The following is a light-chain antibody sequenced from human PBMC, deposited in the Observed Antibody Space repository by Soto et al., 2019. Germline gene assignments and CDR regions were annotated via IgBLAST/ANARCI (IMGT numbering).Light chain of an antibody. Sequence: QSVLTQSPSASASLGASVKLTCTLSSGHSSYANAWHQQQPEKGPRYLMKLNSDGSHSKGDGIPDRFSGSSSGAGRSLTISGLQSEDEADFYCQTWGAGLRVFAEGTKVTV. V-gene: IGLV4-69*01. CDR1: SGHSSYA. J-gene: IGLJ3*02. CDR3: QTWGAGLRV. CDR2: LNSDGSH.